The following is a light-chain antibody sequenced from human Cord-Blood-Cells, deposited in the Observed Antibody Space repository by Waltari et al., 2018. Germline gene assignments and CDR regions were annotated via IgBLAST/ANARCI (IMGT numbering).Light chain of an antibody. Sequence: DIQMTQSPSSLSASVGDRVTIPCRASQRISSYLYWYQQKPGKATKFLIYAASSLQSGVPSRFSGSAAGAEFTLTLRSLQPEEYVTYHCQQSYSTPLSFGGGTQVETK. J-gene: IGKJ4*01. CDR1: QRISSY. CDR3: QQSYSTPLS. V-gene: IGKV1-39*01. CDR2: AAS.